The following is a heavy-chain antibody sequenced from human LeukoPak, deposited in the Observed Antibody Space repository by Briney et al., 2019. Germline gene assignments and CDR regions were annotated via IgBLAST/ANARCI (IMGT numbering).Heavy chain of an antibody. Sequence: ASVKVSRKASGYTFTSYGISWVRQAPGQGLEWMGWISAYNGNTNYAQKLQGRVTMTTDTSTSTAYMELRSLRSDDTAVYYCARSDTVFGWYYFDYWGQGTLVTVSS. CDR2: ISAYNGNT. D-gene: IGHD3-3*01. CDR3: ARSDTVFGWYYFDY. V-gene: IGHV1-18*01. CDR1: GYTFTSYG. J-gene: IGHJ4*02.